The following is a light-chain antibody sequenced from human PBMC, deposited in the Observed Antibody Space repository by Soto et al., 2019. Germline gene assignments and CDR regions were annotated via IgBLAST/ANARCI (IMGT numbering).Light chain of an antibody. V-gene: IGKV1-5*01. Sequence: SRASHTVTTWLAWYQQKPGKAPNLLIYDASSLESGVPLRFSGGGSGTEFTLTINSLQPDDSATYYCQQYYNYPETFGQGTKVDIK. CDR2: DAS. CDR1: HTVTTW. CDR3: QQYYNYPET. J-gene: IGKJ1*01.